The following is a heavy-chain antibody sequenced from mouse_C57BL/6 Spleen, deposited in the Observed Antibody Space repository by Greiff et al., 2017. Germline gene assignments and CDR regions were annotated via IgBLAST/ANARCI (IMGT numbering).Heavy chain of an antibody. D-gene: IGHD1-1*01. Sequence: QVQLQQSGSELRSPGSSVKLSCKDFDSEVFPIAYMSWVRQKPGHGFEWIGGILPSIGRTTYGEKFEDKSTLDADTLSNTAYLELNSLTSEDSAIYYCARESYGSSLYYFDYWGQGTTLTVSS. CDR3: ARESYGSSLYYFDY. CDR1: DSEVFPIAY. J-gene: IGHJ2*01. V-gene: IGHV15-2*01. CDR2: ILPSIGRT.